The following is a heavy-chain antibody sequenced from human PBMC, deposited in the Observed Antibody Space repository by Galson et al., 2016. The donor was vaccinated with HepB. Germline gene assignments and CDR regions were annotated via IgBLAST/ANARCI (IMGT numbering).Heavy chain of an antibody. CDR2: IHHSGST. V-gene: IGHV4-34*01. J-gene: IGHJ6*02. CDR3: ARPRSGPVGGNYYMDV. CDR1: GGSFSGYN. D-gene: IGHD6-19*01. Sequence: ETLSLTCAVYGGSFSGYNWTWIRQPPGKGLEWLGEIHHSGSTNYNPSLKSRVTISIDTAKNQLSLSLRSVTAADTAVYYCARPRSGPVGGNYYMDVWGQGTTVTISS.